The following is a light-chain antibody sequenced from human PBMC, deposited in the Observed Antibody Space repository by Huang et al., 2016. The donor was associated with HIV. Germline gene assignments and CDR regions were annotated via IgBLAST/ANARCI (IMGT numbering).Light chain of an antibody. Sequence: EIVLTQSPATLSLSPGERATLSCRASLSISSYLAWYQQKPGQAPRLLINGASNRATGVPARFSGRGSGTDFTLTITSLEPEDFAVYYCQQRGDWPLTFGGGTKVEIK. J-gene: IGKJ4*01. V-gene: IGKV3-11*01. CDR3: QQRGDWPLT. CDR2: GAS. CDR1: LSISSY.